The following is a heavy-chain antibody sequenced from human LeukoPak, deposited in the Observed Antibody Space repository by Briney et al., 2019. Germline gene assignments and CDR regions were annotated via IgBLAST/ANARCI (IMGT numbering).Heavy chain of an antibody. V-gene: IGHV3-30*02. Sequence: GGSLRLSCAASGFTFSTYVMHWVRQAPGKGLEWVAFIRYDGNTKYYADSVKGRFTTSRDNSKNTLYLQMNSLRAEDTAVYYCARDRHLTGYYHLDYWGQGTLVTVSS. D-gene: IGHD3-9*01. J-gene: IGHJ4*02. CDR1: GFTFSTYV. CDR3: ARDRHLTGYYHLDY. CDR2: IRYDGNTK.